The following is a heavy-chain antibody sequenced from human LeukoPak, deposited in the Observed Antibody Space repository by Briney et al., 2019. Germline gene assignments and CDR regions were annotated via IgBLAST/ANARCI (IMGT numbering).Heavy chain of an antibody. J-gene: IGHJ4*02. Sequence: SETLSLTCTVSGGSISSYYWSWIRQPPGKGLEWIGYIYYSRSTNYNPSLKSRVTISVDTSKNQFSLKLSSVTAADTAVYYCARGRERELLFDYWGQGTLVTVSS. D-gene: IGHD1-26*01. CDR3: ARGRERELLFDY. V-gene: IGHV4-59*01. CDR2: IYYSRST. CDR1: GGSISSYY.